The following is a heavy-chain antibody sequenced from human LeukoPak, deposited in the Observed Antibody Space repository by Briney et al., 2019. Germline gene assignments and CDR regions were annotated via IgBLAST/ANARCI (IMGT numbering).Heavy chain of an antibody. Sequence: GGSLRLSCAASGFTFDDYAMHWVRQAPGKGLEWVSLISWDGGSTYYADSVKGRFTISRDNSKNSLYLQMNSLRAEDTALYYCAKDRIGSYGYYMDVWGKGTTVTVSS. D-gene: IGHD5-18*01. J-gene: IGHJ6*03. CDR3: AKDRIGSYGYYMDV. V-gene: IGHV3-43D*03. CDR2: ISWDGGST. CDR1: GFTFDDYA.